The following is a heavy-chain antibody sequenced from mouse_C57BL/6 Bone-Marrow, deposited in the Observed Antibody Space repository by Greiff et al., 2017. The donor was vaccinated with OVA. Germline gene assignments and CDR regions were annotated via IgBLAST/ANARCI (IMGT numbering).Heavy chain of an antibody. Sequence: ESGPGMVKPSQSLSLTCTVTGYSITSGYDWHWIRHFPGNKLEWMGYISYSGSTNYNPSLKSRISITHDTSKNHFFLKLNSVTTEGTATYYCATTAQVPFAYWGQGTLVTVSA. V-gene: IGHV3-1*01. CDR1: GYSITSGYD. CDR2: ISYSGST. D-gene: IGHD3-2*02. CDR3: ATTAQVPFAY. J-gene: IGHJ3*01.